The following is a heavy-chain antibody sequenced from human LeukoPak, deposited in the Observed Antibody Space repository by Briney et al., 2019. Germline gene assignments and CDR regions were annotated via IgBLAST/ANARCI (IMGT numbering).Heavy chain of an antibody. Sequence: GGSLRLSCAASGFTFSSYWMSWVRQAPGKGLEWVSLIRDSGETFYADSVKGRFTISRDNSKNTMYLQMNRLRVEDTAVYFRARDRAVTQDWVEFDPWGQGTLVTVSS. CDR3: ARDRAVTQDWVEFDP. D-gene: IGHD4-17*01. V-gene: IGHV3-66*03. CDR2: IRDSGET. CDR1: GFTFSSYW. J-gene: IGHJ5*02.